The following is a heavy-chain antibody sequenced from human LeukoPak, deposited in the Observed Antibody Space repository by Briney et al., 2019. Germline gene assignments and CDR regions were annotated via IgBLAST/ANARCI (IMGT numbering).Heavy chain of an antibody. V-gene: IGHV1-18*01. CDR3: ARSVIILWFGESFQDY. Sequence: GASVKVSCKASGGTFSSYAISWVRQAPGQGLEWMGWISAYNGNTNYAQKLQGRVTMTTDTSTSTAYMELRSLRSDDTAVYYCARSVIILWFGESFQDYWGQGTLVTVSS. D-gene: IGHD3-10*01. J-gene: IGHJ4*02. CDR2: ISAYNGNT. CDR1: GGTFSSYA.